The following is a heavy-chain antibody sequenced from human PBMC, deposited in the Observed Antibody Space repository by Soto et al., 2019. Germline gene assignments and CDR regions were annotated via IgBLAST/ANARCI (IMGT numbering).Heavy chain of an antibody. Sequence: EVQLVESGGSLVKPGGSLRISCAASGFSFRGYNMSWVRQAPGKGLEWVSSISSTGTYIYYADSLKGRFTVSRDNTKNSLYLQLKSLRVEDTAVYYCVSDRGDLRACTRTSCLRFDYWGQGTLVTVSS. CDR2: ISSTGTYI. CDR3: VSDRGDLRACTRTSCLRFDY. CDR1: GFSFRGYN. J-gene: IGHJ4*02. D-gene: IGHD2-2*01. V-gene: IGHV3-21*06.